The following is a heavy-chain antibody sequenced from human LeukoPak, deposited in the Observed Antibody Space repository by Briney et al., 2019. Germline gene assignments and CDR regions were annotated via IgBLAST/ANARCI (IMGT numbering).Heavy chain of an antibody. CDR3: ARAGTYYDFWSGSIRDAFDI. CDR1: GYTFTGYY. D-gene: IGHD3-3*01. V-gene: IGHV1-2*02. J-gene: IGHJ3*02. CDR2: INPNSGGT. Sequence: VASVKVSCKASGYTFTGYYMHWVRQAPGQGLEWMGWINPNSGGTNYAQKFQGRVTMTRDTSISTAYMELSRLRSDDTVVYYCARAGTYYDFWSGSIRDAFDIWGQGTMVTVSS.